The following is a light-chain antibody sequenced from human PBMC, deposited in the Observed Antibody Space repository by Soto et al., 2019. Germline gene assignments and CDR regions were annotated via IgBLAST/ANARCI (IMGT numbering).Light chain of an antibody. CDR3: QSYDSSLSGYV. CDR1: SSNIGAGYD. CDR2: GNS. J-gene: IGLJ1*01. Sequence: QSVLTQSPSVSGAPGQRVTISCTGRSSNIGAGYDVHWYQQLPGTAPKLLIYGNSNRPSGVPDRFSGSKSGTSASLAITGLQAEDEADYYCQSYDSSLSGYVFGTGTKVTVL. V-gene: IGLV1-40*01.